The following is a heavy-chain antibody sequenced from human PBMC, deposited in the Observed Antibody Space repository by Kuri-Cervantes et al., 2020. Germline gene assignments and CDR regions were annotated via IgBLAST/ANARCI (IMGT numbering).Heavy chain of an antibody. CDR1: GFTFSSNY. CDR2: IYSRGST. J-gene: IGHJ6*02. Sequence: GGPLRFSLAASGFTFSSNYLSWVRQAPGRGLEGFSVIYSRGSTYYADSVKGRFTISRDNSKNTLYLQMNSLRAEDTAVYYCARGYYYYGMDVWGQGTTVTVPS. CDR3: ARGYYYYGMDV. V-gene: IGHV3-53*01.